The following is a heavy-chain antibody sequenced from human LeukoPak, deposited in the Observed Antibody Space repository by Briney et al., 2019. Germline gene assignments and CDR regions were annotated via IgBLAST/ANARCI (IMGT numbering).Heavy chain of an antibody. D-gene: IGHD1-26*01. CDR3: ARQGYSGSYLHI. Sequence: PSQTLSLTCTVSGGSISSGSYYWSWIRQPAGKGLEWIGRIYTSGSTNYNPSLKSRVTISVDTSKNQFSLKLSSVTAADTAVYYCARQGYSGSYLHIWGQGTMVTVSS. CDR2: IYTSGST. J-gene: IGHJ3*02. V-gene: IGHV4-61*02. CDR1: GGSISSGSYY.